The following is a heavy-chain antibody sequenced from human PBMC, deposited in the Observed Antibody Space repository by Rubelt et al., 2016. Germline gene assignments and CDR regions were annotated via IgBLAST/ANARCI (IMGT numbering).Heavy chain of an antibody. J-gene: IGHJ3*02. CDR1: GYSISSGYY. Sequence: QLQLQESGPGLVKPSETLSLTCTVSGYSISSGYYWGWIRQPPGKGLEWIGSIYHSGSTYYNPSLKSRVTISVDTSKNKFSLNLSSVTAADTAGYYCARVRFGSAKEGAFDIWGQGTMVTVSS. V-gene: IGHV4-38-2*02. D-gene: IGHD1-26*01. CDR3: ARVRFGSAKEGAFDI. CDR2: IYHSGST.